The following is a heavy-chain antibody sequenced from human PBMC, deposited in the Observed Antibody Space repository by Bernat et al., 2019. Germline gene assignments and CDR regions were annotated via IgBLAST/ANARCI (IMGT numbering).Heavy chain of an antibody. CDR3: VRDLHVGHDDWGQPDD. CDR1: GFTLSTYS. Sequence: EVQLVESGGNLVQPGGSLRLSCSVSGFTLSTYSMHLVRQAPGKGLEYVSAIGPNGGAYSEDSVKGRFTISRDNSKNTLFLQLNSLRVEYISVYGDVRDLHVGHDDWGQPDDWGQGTLVTVSS. CDR2: IGPNGGA. J-gene: IGHJ1*01. D-gene: IGHD3-16*01. V-gene: IGHV3-64D*06.